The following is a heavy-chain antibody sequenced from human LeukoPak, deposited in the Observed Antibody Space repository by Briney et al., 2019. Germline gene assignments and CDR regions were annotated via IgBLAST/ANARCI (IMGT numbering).Heavy chain of an antibody. CDR1: GFTFSNYD. Sequence: GGSLRLSCAASGFTFSNYDMHWVRQPTGKGLEWVSAMGSAGDTYYPDSLKGRFTVSRDNAKNSMYLQMNSLRAGDTAVYYCARGGDIYSEVPFDIWGQGTKVTVSS. V-gene: IGHV3-13*01. CDR3: ARGGDIYSEVPFDI. D-gene: IGHD3-16*01. J-gene: IGHJ3*02. CDR2: MGSAGDT.